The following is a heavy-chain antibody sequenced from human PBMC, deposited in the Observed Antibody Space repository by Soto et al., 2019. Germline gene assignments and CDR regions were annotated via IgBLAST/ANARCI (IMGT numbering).Heavy chain of an antibody. CDR3: ASTIFGVVPSY. D-gene: IGHD3-3*01. V-gene: IGHV4-34*01. CDR1: GGSFSGYY. J-gene: IGHJ4*02. Sequence: SETLSLTCAVYGGSFSGYYWSWIRQPPGKGLEWIGEINHSGSTNYNPSLKSRVTISVDTSKNQFSLKLSSVTAADTAVYYCASTIFGVVPSYWGQGTLVTVSS. CDR2: INHSGST.